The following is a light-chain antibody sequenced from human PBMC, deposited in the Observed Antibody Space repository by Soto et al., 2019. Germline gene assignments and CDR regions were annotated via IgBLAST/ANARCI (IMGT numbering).Light chain of an antibody. CDR2: LGS. CDR3: MQALQISIT. Sequence: DIVMTQSPLSLPVTPGEPASISCRPSQSLLHSNGYNYLDWYLQKPGQSPQLLIYLGSNRASGVPDRFSGSRSGTDFTLKISRVEAEDVQVYYCMQALQISITFGQGTRLEIK. J-gene: IGKJ5*01. V-gene: IGKV2-28*01. CDR1: QSLLHSNGYNY.